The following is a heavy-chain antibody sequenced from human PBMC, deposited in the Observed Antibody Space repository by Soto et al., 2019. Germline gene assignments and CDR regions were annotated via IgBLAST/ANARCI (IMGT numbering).Heavy chain of an antibody. J-gene: IGHJ4*02. CDR3: ARWDYGDYARFDY. Sequence: QVQLVLSGAEVKKSGASVKVSCKASGYTFTSHDINWVRQATGQGLEWMGWMNPNSGNTGYAQKFQGRVTMTRNTSISTAYMELSSLRSEDTAVYYCARWDYGDYARFDYWGQGTLVTVSS. CDR1: GYTFTSHD. D-gene: IGHD4-17*01. V-gene: IGHV1-8*01. CDR2: MNPNSGNT.